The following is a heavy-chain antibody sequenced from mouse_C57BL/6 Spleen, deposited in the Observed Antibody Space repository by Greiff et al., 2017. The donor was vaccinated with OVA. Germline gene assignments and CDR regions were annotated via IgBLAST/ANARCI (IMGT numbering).Heavy chain of an antibody. J-gene: IGHJ2*01. CDR3: ARTNYWVYYFDY. D-gene: IGHD2-1*01. CDR2: ISYDGSN. Sequence: EVQLQESGPGLVKPSQSLSLTCSVTGYSITSGYYWNWIRQFPGNKLEWMGYISYDGSNNYNPSLKNRISITRDTSKNQFFLKLNSVTTEDTATYYCARTNYWVYYFDYWGQGTTLTVSS. CDR1: GYSITSGYY. V-gene: IGHV3-6*01.